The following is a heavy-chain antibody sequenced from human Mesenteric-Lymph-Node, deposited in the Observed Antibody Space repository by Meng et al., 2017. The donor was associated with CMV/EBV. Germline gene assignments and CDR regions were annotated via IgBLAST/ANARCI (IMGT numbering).Heavy chain of an antibody. Sequence: SCAASGFTFSSYAMSWVRQAPGKGLEWVSAISGSGGSTSYADSVKGRFTISRDNSKNTLYLQMNSLRAEDTAVYYCAKGKRVFDFDYWGQGTLVTVSS. V-gene: IGHV3-23*01. J-gene: IGHJ4*02. CDR1: GFTFSSYA. CDR2: ISGSGGST. D-gene: IGHD3-10*02. CDR3: AKGKRVFDFDY.